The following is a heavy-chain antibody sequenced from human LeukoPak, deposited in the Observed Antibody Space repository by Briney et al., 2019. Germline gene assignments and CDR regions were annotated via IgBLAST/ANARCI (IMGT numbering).Heavy chain of an antibody. CDR2: INTGRGDT. CDR1: GYTFDSFA. V-gene: IGHV1-3*04. CDR3: ARVRARIQVGKSSIGGFDY. Sequence: GASVKVSCKASGYTFDSFAIHWVRQAPGQRLEWMGWINTGRGDTQYSQKFQGRITFTRDTSASTVHMELSTLISEDTALYYCARVRARIQVGKSSIGGFDYWGQGTLLTVSS. J-gene: IGHJ4*02. D-gene: IGHD1-26*01.